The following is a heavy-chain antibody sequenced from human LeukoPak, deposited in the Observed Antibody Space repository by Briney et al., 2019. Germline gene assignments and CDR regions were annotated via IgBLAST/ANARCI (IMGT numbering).Heavy chain of an antibody. J-gene: IGHJ5*02. D-gene: IGHD2-2*01. CDR2: INHSGST. CDR3: ARARLGYCSSTSCYHGNWFDP. Sequence: PSETLSLTCAVYGGSFSGYYWSWMRQPPGKGLELIGEINHSGSTNYNPSLKSRVTISVDTSKNQFSLKLSSVTAADTAVYYCARARLGYCSSTSCYHGNWFDPWGQGTLVTVSS. V-gene: IGHV4-34*01. CDR1: GGSFSGYY.